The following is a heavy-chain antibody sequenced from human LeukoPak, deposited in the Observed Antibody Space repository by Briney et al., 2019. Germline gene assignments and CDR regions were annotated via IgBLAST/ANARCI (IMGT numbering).Heavy chain of an antibody. J-gene: IGHJ4*02. CDR1: GFTFSSYE. V-gene: IGHV3-48*03. Sequence: PGGSLRLSCAASGFTFSSYEMNWVRQAPGKGLEGVSYISSSGTTIYYADSVKGRFTISRNNAKNSLYLQMNSLRAEDTAVYYCARETVRNYFDYWGQGTLVTVSS. CDR3: ARETVRNYFDY. D-gene: IGHD4-17*01. CDR2: ISSSGTTI.